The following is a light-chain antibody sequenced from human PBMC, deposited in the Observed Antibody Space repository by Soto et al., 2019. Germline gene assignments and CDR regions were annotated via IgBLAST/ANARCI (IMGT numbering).Light chain of an antibody. CDR1: RSNIGSNA. Sequence: QSVLPQPPSASGTPGQRVTISCSGSRSNIGSNAVNWYQQLPGTAPKLLIYSNNQRPSGVPDRFSGSKSGTSASLAISGLQSGDEADYYCAAWDDSLNGYVFGTGTKVT. V-gene: IGLV1-44*01. J-gene: IGLJ1*01. CDR3: AAWDDSLNGYV. CDR2: SNN.